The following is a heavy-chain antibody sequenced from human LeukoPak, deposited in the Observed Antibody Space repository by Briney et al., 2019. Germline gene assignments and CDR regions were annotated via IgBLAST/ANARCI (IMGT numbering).Heavy chain of an antibody. CDR2: ISYDGSNK. CDR1: GFTFTDYH. Sequence: GGSLRLSCAAFGFTFTDYHMSWIRQAPGKGLEWVAVISYDGSNKYYADSVKGRFTISRDNSKNTLYLQMNSLRAEDTAVYYCAKAKLRYFDWLDDYWGQGTLVTVSS. J-gene: IGHJ4*02. V-gene: IGHV3-30*18. D-gene: IGHD3-9*01. CDR3: AKAKLRYFDWLDDY.